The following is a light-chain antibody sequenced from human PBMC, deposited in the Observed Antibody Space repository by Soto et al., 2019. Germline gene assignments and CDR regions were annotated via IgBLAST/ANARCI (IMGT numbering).Light chain of an antibody. Sequence: EIVLTQSPGTLSLSPGEGATLSCRASQSVSNNYLAWYQQKPGQAPRLLISGASSRAAGTPDRFSGSGSGTDFTLTISRLESEDFAVYYCQCYGSSPPHTFGQGTK. V-gene: IGKV3-20*01. CDR1: QSVSNNY. CDR2: GAS. J-gene: IGKJ2*01. CDR3: QCYGSSPPHT.